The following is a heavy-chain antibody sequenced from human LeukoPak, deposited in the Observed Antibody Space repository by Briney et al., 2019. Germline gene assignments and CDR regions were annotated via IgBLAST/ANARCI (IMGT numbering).Heavy chain of an antibody. Sequence: PGGSLRLSCAASGFTFSSYSMNWVRQAPGKGLEWVSYISDSSRKIYYADFVKGRFTISRDNAKNSLYLQMNSLRVEDTAVYYCAKDREYSYGLGAFDIWGQGTMVTVSS. CDR1: GFTFSSYS. V-gene: IGHV3-48*01. J-gene: IGHJ3*02. CDR3: AKDREYSYGLGAFDI. CDR2: ISDSSRKI. D-gene: IGHD5-18*01.